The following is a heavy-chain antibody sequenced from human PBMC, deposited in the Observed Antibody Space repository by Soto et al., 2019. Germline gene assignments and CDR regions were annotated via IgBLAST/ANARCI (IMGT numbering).Heavy chain of an antibody. CDR3: ARITIFGVVPPYYYYGMDV. CDR1: GGTFSSYA. CDR2: IIPIFGTA. D-gene: IGHD3-3*01. V-gene: IGHV1-69*13. J-gene: IGHJ6*02. Sequence: SVKVSCKASGGTFSSYAISWARQAPGQGLEWMGGIIPIFGTANYAQKFQGRVTITADESTSTAYMELSSLRSEDTAVYYCARITIFGVVPPYYYYGMDVWGQGTTVTVSS.